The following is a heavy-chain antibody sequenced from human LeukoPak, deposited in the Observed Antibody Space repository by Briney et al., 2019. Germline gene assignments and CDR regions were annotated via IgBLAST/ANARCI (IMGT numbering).Heavy chain of an antibody. CDR2: ISWNSGSM. CDR3: AKDLVAGPSDY. Sequence: PGGSLRLSCAASGFTFDDYAMHWVRQAPGKGLEWVSGISWNSGSMGYADSVKGRFTISRDNAKNSLYLQMNSLRAEDTALYYCAKDLVAGPSDYWGQGTLVTVSS. CDR1: GFTFDDYA. D-gene: IGHD6-19*01. V-gene: IGHV3-9*01. J-gene: IGHJ4*02.